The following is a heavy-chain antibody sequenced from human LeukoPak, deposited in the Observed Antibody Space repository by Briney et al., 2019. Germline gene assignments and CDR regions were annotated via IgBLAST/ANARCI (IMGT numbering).Heavy chain of an antibody. CDR1: GISFSSCA. V-gene: IGHV3-23*01. D-gene: IGHD3-22*01. Sequence: PRGSLRLSCAASGISFSSCAMGWVRQAPGKGLEWVSGISRSGDSTFYTDSVRGRFTISRDNSKNTLFLQMNSLRAEDTAVYYCAKNYDSSGYYYVFDYWDQGTLVTVSS. CDR3: AKNYDSSGYYYVFDY. J-gene: IGHJ4*02. CDR2: ISRSGDST.